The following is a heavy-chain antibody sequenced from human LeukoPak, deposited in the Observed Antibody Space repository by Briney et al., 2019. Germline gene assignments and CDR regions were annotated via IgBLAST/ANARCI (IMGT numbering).Heavy chain of an antibody. Sequence: GGSLRLSCAASGFTVSSNYMSWVRQAPGKGLEWVAFIRYDGSNKYYADSVKGRFTISRDNSKNTLYLQMNSLRAEDTAVYYCAKERLNYWGQGTLVTVSS. CDR2: IRYDGSNK. J-gene: IGHJ4*02. CDR3: AKERLNY. V-gene: IGHV3-30*02. CDR1: GFTVSSNY.